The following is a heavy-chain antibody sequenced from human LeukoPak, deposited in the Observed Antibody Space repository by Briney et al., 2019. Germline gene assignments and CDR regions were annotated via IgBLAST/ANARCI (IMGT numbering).Heavy chain of an antibody. D-gene: IGHD5-12*01. J-gene: IGHJ2*01. CDR2: IRYDGSKK. CDR1: GFTFSRYG. Sequence: GGSLRLSCAASGFTFSRYGMHWGRQAPGKGLEGVAFIRYDGSKKYYEDSVKGRFNISRDNSKNTLYLQMNSLRGEDKAVYYCAKDGVLGGGYEGYLDLWGRDTLVTLSS. V-gene: IGHV3-30*02. CDR3: AKDGVLGGGYEGYLDL.